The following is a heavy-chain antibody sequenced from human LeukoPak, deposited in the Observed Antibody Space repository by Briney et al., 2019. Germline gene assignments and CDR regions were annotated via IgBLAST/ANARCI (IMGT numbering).Heavy chain of an antibody. Sequence: QPGGSLRLSCAASGFTFSSYWMHWVRQAPEKGLVWVSRISGDGSSTSYADSVKGRFTISRDNAKNTLYLQMNSLRAEDTAVYYCARVEGTVTKPFDYWGQGTPVTVSS. D-gene: IGHD4-17*01. J-gene: IGHJ4*02. CDR1: GFTFSSYW. CDR3: ARVEGTVTKPFDY. CDR2: ISGDGSST. V-gene: IGHV3-74*01.